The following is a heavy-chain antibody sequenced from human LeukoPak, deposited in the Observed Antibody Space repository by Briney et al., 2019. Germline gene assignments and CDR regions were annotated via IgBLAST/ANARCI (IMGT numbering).Heavy chain of an antibody. CDR1: GYTFTSYG. CDR3: ARSLVGDAFDI. V-gene: IGHV1-18*01. D-gene: IGHD2-8*02. Sequence: VASVKVSCKASGYTFTSYGISWVRQAPGQGLEWMRWISAYNGNTNYAQRLQGRVTMTTDTSTSTAYMELRSLRSDDTAVYYCARSLVGDAFDIWGQGTMVTVSS. J-gene: IGHJ3*02. CDR2: ISAYNGNT.